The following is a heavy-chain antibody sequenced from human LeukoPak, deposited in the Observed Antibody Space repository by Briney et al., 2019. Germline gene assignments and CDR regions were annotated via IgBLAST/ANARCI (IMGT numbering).Heavy chain of an antibody. J-gene: IGHJ4*02. V-gene: IGHV3-23*01. CDR1: GFTFSSYA. D-gene: IGHD3-22*01. Sequence: GGSLRLSCAASGFTFSSYAMSWVRQAPGKGLEWVSAISGSGGSTYYADSVEGRFTISRDNSKNTLYLQMNSLRAEDTAVYYCAESPTKYYYDSSGYVFDYWGQGTLVTVSS. CDR3: AESPTKYYYDSSGYVFDY. CDR2: ISGSGGST.